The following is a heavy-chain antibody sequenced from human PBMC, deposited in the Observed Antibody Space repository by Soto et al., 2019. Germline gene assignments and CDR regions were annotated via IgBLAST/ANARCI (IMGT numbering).Heavy chain of an antibody. CDR1: GGSFSGYY. D-gene: IGHD6-13*01. V-gene: IGHV4-34*01. Sequence: QVQLQQWGAGLLKPSVNLSLTCAVYGGSFSGYYWSWIRQPPGKGLEWIGEINHSGSTNYNPSLKSRVTISVDTSKNQFSLKLSSVTAADTAVYYCARGITAAGVKYFDYWGQGTLVTVSS. J-gene: IGHJ4*02. CDR3: ARGITAAGVKYFDY. CDR2: INHSGST.